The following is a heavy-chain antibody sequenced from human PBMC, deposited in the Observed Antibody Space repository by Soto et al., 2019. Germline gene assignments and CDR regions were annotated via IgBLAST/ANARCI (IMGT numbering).Heavy chain of an antibody. CDR3: ARGLRFLEWLA. D-gene: IGHD3-3*01. CDR1: GFTVSSNY. V-gene: IGHV3-66*01. Sequence: EVQLVESGGGLVQPGGSLRLSCAASGFTVSSNYMSWVRQAPGKGLEWVSVIYSVGSTYYADSVNGRFTISRDNSKNTQYLQMNSLRAEDTSVYCCARGLRFLEWLAWGQGTMVTVSS. J-gene: IGHJ3*01. CDR2: IYSVGST.